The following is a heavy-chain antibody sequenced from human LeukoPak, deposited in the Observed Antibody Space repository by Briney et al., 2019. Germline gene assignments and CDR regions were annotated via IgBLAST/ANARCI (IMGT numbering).Heavy chain of an antibody. CDR2: INPSGGST. Sequence: ASVKVSCKASGYTFTSYYMHWVRQAPGQRLEWMGIINPSGGSTSYAQKFQGRVTMTRDTSISTAYMELSRLRSDDTAVYYCARALYWYFDLWGRGTLVTVSS. V-gene: IGHV1-46*01. CDR3: ARALYWYFDL. J-gene: IGHJ2*01. CDR1: GYTFTSYY.